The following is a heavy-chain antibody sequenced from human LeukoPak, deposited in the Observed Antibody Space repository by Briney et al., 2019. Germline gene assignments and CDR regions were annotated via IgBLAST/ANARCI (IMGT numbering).Heavy chain of an antibody. D-gene: IGHD3-3*01. Sequence: SETLSLTCAVYGGSFSGYYWSWLRQPPGKGLEWIGEINHSGSTNYNPSLKSRVTISVDTSKNQFSLKLSSVTAADTAVYYCARRVNYDFWSGYYTAWFDPWGQGTLVTVSS. CDR3: ARRVNYDFWSGYYTAWFDP. J-gene: IGHJ5*02. CDR1: GGSFSGYY. CDR2: INHSGST. V-gene: IGHV4-34*01.